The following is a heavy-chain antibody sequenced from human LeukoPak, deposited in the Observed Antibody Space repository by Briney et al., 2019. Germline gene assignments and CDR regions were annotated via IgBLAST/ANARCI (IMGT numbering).Heavy chain of an antibody. J-gene: IGHJ6*03. V-gene: IGHV1-69*13. CDR1: GGTFSSYA. CDR2: IVPIFGTA. CDR3: ARPSSIAARPPPRPYHYYYYMDV. Sequence: SVKVSCKASGGTFSSYAISWVRQAPGQGLEWMGGIVPIFGTANYAQKFQGRVTITADESTSTAYMELSSLRSEDTAVYYCARPSSIAARPPPRPYHYYYYMDVWGKGPRSPSP. D-gene: IGHD6-6*01.